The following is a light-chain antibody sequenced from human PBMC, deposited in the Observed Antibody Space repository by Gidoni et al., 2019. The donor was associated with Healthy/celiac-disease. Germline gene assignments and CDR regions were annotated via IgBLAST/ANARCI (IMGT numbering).Light chain of an antibody. V-gene: IGKV1-5*03. CDR1: QSISSW. CDR3: QQYNSYPRIT. Sequence: DIQMTQSPSTLSASVGDRVTITCRASQSISSWLAWYQQKPGKAPKLLIYKASSLESGVPSRLSGSGSGTECTLTISSLQPDDFATYYYQQYNSYPRITFGQGTRLEIK. J-gene: IGKJ5*01. CDR2: KAS.